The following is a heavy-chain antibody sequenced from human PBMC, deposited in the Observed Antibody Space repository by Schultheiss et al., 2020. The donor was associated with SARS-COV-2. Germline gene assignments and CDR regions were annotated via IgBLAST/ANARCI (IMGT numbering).Heavy chain of an antibody. Sequence: SETLSLTCAVSGYSISSSSYYWSWIRQPPGKGLEWIGYIYYSGSTNYNPSLKSRVTISVDTSKNQFSLKLSSVTAADTAVYYCARGTTIAALRGPYYYGMDVWGQGTTVTVSS. D-gene: IGHD6-6*01. CDR2: IYYSGST. J-gene: IGHJ6*02. V-gene: IGHV4-61*01. CDR3: ARGTTIAALRGPYYYGMDV. CDR1: GYSISSSSYY.